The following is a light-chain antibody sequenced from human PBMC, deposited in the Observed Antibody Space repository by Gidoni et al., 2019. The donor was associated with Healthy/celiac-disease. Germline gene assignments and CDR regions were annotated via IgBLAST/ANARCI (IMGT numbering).Light chain of an antibody. CDR1: QSISSY. Sequence: DIQMTQSPSSLSASVGDRVTITCRASQSISSYLNWYQQKPGKAPKLLIYAASSLQSGVPSRLSGSGSGTDFTLTISSLQPEDFATYYCQQSYSTTWITFXQXTRLEIK. CDR3: QQSYSTTWIT. J-gene: IGKJ5*01. CDR2: AAS. V-gene: IGKV1-39*01.